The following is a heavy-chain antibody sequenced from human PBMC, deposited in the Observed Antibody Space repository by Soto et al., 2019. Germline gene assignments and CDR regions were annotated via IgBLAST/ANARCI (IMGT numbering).Heavy chain of an antibody. CDR2: IKQDGSEK. CDR1: GFTFRSNW. D-gene: IGHD6-13*01. CDR3: ARGSRRIEH. J-gene: IGHJ1*01. V-gene: IGHV3-7*01. Sequence: GGSLRLSCAASGFTFRSNWMSWVRQAPGKGLEWVANIKQDGSEKYYAEDVKGRFTISRDNAKTSVFLQMNSLRDEDTAIYYCARGSRRIEHWGQGTLVTVSS.